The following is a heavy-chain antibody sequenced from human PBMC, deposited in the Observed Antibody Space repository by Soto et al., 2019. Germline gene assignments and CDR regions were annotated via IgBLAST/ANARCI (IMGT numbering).Heavy chain of an antibody. D-gene: IGHD2-21*01. CDR1: GFTFSSFS. CDR2: ISSSSNYI. Sequence: PGGSLRLSCAASGFTFSSFSMNWVRQAPGKGLEWVSSISSSSNYIYYADSVKGRFTISRDNAKNSLYLQMNSLRADDTAVYYCARDQMIVPNSWFGPWGQGTLVTVSS. J-gene: IGHJ5*02. V-gene: IGHV3-21*01. CDR3: ARDQMIVPNSWFGP.